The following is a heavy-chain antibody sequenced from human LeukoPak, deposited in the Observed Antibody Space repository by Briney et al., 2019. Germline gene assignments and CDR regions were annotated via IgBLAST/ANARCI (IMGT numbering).Heavy chain of an antibody. V-gene: IGHV4-59*01. Sequence: SETLSLTCIVSGGSISSYYWSWIRQPPGKGLEWIGYIYYSGSTNYNPSLKSRVTISVDTSKNQFSLKLSSVTAADTAVYYCARKNLDPYYGMDVWGQGTTVTVSS. CDR3: ARKNLDPYYGMDV. J-gene: IGHJ6*02. CDR2: IYYSGST. CDR1: GGSISSYY.